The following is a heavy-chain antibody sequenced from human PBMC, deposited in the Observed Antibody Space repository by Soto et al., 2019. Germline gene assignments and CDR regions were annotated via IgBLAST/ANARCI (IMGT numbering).Heavy chain of an antibody. Sequence: QVQLVQSGAEVKKPGSSVKVSCKASGGTFSSYAISWVRQAPGQGLEWMGGIIPIFGTANYAQKFQVTVTITPDESKVTALMELISRRSEDRAVYYCARFLSTVTTLGAFDIWGQGTNGTGSS. CDR1: GGTFSSYA. V-gene: IGHV1-69*01. CDR3: ARFLSTVTTLGAFDI. D-gene: IGHD4-4*01. J-gene: IGHJ3*02. CDR2: IIPIFGTA.